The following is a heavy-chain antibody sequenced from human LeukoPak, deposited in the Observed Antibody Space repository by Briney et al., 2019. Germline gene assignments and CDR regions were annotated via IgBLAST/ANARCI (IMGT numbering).Heavy chain of an antibody. V-gene: IGHV4-59*11. CDR3: ARLYDSSGYTNWLDP. CDR1: GGSISSHY. CDR2: IYYSGST. Sequence: SETLSLTCTVSGGSISSHYWSWIRQPPGKGLEWIGYIYYSGSTKYNPSLKSRVTISVDTSKNQFSLKLSSVTAADTAVYYCARLYDSSGYTNWLDPWGQGTLVTVSS. D-gene: IGHD3-22*01. J-gene: IGHJ5*02.